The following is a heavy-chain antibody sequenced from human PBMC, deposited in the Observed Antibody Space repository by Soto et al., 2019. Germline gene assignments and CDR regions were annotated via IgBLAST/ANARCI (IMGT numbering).Heavy chain of an antibody. D-gene: IGHD6-19*01. CDR2: INPNSGGT. CDR3: ARDGVAVAGTGVGFDY. J-gene: IGHJ4*02. V-gene: IGHV1-2*04. CDR1: GYTFTGYY. Sequence: ASVKVSCKASGYTFTGYYMHWVRQAPGQGLEWMGWINPNSGGTNYAQKFQGWVTMTRDTSISTAYMELSRLRSDDTAVYYCARDGVAVAGTGVGFDYWGQGTLVTVSS.